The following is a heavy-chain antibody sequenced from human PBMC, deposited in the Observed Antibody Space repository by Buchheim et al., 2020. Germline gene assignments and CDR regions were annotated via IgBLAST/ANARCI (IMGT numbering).Heavy chain of an antibody. J-gene: IGHJ6*02. CDR1: GFTFSGSA. CDR3: TRRRDYSSSPKYYYYYGMDV. V-gene: IGHV3-73*01. Sequence: EVQLVESGGGLVQPGGSLKLSCAASGFTFSGSAMHWVRQASGKGLEWVGRIRSKANSYATAYAASVKGRFTISSDDSKNTAYLQMNSLKTEDTAVYYCTRRRDYSSSPKYYYYYGMDVWGQGTT. CDR2: IRSKANSYAT. D-gene: IGHD6-6*01.